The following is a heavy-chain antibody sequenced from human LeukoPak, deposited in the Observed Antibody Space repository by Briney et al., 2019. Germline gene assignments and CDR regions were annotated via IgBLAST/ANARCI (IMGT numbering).Heavy chain of an antibody. Sequence: GGSLRLSCAASGFSFSSYWMSWVRQAPGKGLEWVAFIRYDGSKKDYADSVKGRFTISRDNSKNTLYLQMNSLRAEDTAVYYCAKGGYSYDSSGHNYFDYWGQGSLVTVSS. J-gene: IGHJ4*02. V-gene: IGHV3-30*02. D-gene: IGHD3-22*01. CDR3: AKGGYSYDSSGHNYFDY. CDR2: IRYDGSKK. CDR1: GFSFSSYW.